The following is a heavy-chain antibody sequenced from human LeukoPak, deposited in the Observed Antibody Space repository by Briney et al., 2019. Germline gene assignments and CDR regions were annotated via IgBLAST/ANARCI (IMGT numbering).Heavy chain of an antibody. CDR1: GFSFSTYP. D-gene: IGHD1-26*01. J-gene: IGHJ5*02. CDR2: ISVSGDSI. Sequence: GGSLRLSCAAPGFSFSTYPMSWVRQAPGKGLEWISIISVSGDSIYYADSVKGRFTISRDNSKNTLYLQMISLRAEDTAVYYCAKGRGVHPPAGRNFDPWGQGTLVTVSS. CDR3: AKGRGVHPPAGRNFDP. V-gene: IGHV3-23*01.